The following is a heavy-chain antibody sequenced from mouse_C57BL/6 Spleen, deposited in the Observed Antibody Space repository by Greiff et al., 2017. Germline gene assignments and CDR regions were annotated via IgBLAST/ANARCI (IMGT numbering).Heavy chain of an antibody. D-gene: IGHD3-2*02. V-gene: IGHV1-69*01. J-gene: IGHJ3*01. CDR1: GYTFTSYW. Sequence: VQLQQPGAELVMPGASVKLSCKASGYTFTSYWMPWVKQRPGQGLEWIGEIDPSDSYTNYNQKFKGKSTLTVDKSSSTAYMQLSSLTSEDSAVYYCARSAQATWFDYWGQGTLVTVSA. CDR3: ARSAQATWFDY. CDR2: IDPSDSYT.